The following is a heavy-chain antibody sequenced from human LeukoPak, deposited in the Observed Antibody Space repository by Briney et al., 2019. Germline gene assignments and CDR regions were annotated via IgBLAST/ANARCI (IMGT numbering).Heavy chain of an antibody. CDR1: GYTVTSYG. CDR3: ASKPSYSSGWHY. Sequence: ASVTVSCTASGYTVTSYGISWVRQAPGQGLEWMGWISAYNGNTNYAQKLQGRVTMTTDTSTSTAYMELRSLRSDDTAAYYCASKPSYSSGWHYWGQGTLVTVSS. J-gene: IGHJ4*02. V-gene: IGHV1-18*01. D-gene: IGHD6-19*01. CDR2: ISAYNGNT.